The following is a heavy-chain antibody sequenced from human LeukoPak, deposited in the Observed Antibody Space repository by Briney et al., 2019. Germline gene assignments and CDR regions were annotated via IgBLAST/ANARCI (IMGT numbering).Heavy chain of an antibody. CDR3: VRGLVGTTGEQNWFDP. J-gene: IGHJ5*02. CDR1: GGSISTYY. CDR2: IHTSGSA. V-gene: IGHV4-4*07. D-gene: IGHD1-26*01. Sequence: SETLSLTCTVSGGSISTYYWSWIRQPAGKGLEWIGRIHTSGSANYNPSLKSRVTISVDKNQFTLKLSSVIAADTAVYYCVRGLVGTTGEQNWFDPWGQGILVTVSS.